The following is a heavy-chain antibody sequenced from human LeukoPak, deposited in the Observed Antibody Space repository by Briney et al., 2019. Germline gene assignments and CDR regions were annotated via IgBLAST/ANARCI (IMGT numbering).Heavy chain of an antibody. CDR1: GGSISSGDYY. Sequence: PSETLPLTCTVSGGSISSGDYYWSWIRQPPGKGLEWIGYIYYSGSTYYNPSLKSRVTISVDTSKNQFSLKLSSVTAADTAVYYCARDRAVGLRAFDIWGQGTMVTVSS. V-gene: IGHV4-30-4*01. CDR3: ARDRAVGLRAFDI. J-gene: IGHJ3*02. D-gene: IGHD3-10*01. CDR2: IYYSGST.